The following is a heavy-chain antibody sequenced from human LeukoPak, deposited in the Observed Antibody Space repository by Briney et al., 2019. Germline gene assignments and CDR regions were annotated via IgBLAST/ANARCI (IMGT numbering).Heavy chain of an antibody. Sequence: QTGGSLRLSCAASGFTFSSYAMRWVRQAPGKGLEWVSAISGSGGSTYYADSVKGRFTISRDNSKNTLYLQMNSLRAEDTAVYYCAKPVIGYCSGGSCYGDYWGQGTLVTVSS. CDR3: AKPVIGYCSGGSCYGDY. J-gene: IGHJ4*02. CDR1: GFTFSSYA. CDR2: ISGSGGST. D-gene: IGHD2-15*01. V-gene: IGHV3-23*01.